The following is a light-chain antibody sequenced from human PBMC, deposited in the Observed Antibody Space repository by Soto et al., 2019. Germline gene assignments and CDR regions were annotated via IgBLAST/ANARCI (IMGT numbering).Light chain of an antibody. Sequence: DIQMTQSPSTLSASVGDRVTITCRASQSIRYWLAWHQQKPGEAPQVLIYDVSTLQKGVPSRFSGSGFGTEFTLNISSLQPDDFATYYCQQYHGFPNIFGLGTKVEIK. J-gene: IGKJ2*01. V-gene: IGKV1-5*01. CDR1: QSIRYW. CDR2: DVS. CDR3: QQYHGFPNI.